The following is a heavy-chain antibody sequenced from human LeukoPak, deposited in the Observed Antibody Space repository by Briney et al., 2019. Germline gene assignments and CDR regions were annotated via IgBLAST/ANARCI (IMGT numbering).Heavy chain of an antibody. CDR3: AKDARVRDYDFWSGYSFFDY. CDR1: GFTFSSYA. J-gene: IGHJ4*02. CDR2: SSGRGGSI. V-gene: IGHV3-23*01. D-gene: IGHD3-3*01. Sequence: GWSLRLSCAASGFTFSSYAMNWVRQAPGKGLEWVSGSSGRGGSIYYADSVTGRFTMSRDNSKNTLYLQMDSLRAEDTALYYCAKDARVRDYDFWSGYSFFDYWGQGTLVTVSS.